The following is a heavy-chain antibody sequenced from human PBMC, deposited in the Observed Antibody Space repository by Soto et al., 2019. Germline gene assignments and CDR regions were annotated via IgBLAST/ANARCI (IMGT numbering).Heavy chain of an antibody. CDR1: GGSISSYY. Sequence: QVQLQESGPGLVKPSETLSLTCTVSGGSISSYYWSWIRQPPGKGLEWIGYIYYSGSTNYNPSLTSRVTISVDTSKNQFSLKLSSVTAADTAVYYCARILDGSNLYYYFDYWGQGTLVTVSS. CDR3: ARILDGSNLYYYFDY. V-gene: IGHV4-59*01. J-gene: IGHJ4*02. D-gene: IGHD2-21*01. CDR2: IYYSGST.